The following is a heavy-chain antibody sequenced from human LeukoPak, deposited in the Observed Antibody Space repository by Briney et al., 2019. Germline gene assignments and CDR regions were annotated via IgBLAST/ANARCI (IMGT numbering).Heavy chain of an antibody. J-gene: IGHJ4*02. CDR1: GFTFSSYG. D-gene: IGHD3-3*01. CDR3: WADFWSGYSIFDY. CDR2: IRYDGSNK. V-gene: IGHV3-30*02. Sequence: PGGSLRLSCAASGFTFSSYGMHWVRQAPGKGLEWVAFIRYDGSNKYYADSVKGRFTISRDNSKNTLYLQMNSLRAEDTAVYYCWADFWSGYSIFDYWGQGTLVTVSS.